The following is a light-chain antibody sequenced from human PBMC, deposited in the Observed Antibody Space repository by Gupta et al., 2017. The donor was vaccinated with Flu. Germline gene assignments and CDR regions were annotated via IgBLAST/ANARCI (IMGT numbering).Light chain of an antibody. CDR1: QSVSSN. CDR2: GAS. CDR3: QQYNNWPLT. V-gene: IGKV3-15*01. J-gene: IGKJ4*01. Sequence: EIVMTQSPATLSVSPGERATLSCRASQSVSSNLAYQQKPGQAPRLLIYGASTRATGIPARFSGSGSGTEFTLTISSLQSEDFAVYYCQQYNNWPLTFGGGTKVEIK.